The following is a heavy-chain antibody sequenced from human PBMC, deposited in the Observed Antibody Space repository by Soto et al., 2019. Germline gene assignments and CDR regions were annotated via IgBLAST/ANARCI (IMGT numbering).Heavy chain of an antibody. CDR1: GYTFTSYD. CDR2: MKPNSGDT. J-gene: IGHJ6*02. D-gene: IGHD6-6*01. V-gene: IGHV1-8*01. CDR3: ARRRAVVAARPYYYYAMDV. Sequence: ASVKVSCKTSGYTFTSYDINWVRQAPGQGLEWMGWMKPNSGDTGYAPKFQGRVNMTRNTSTGTAYMELGSLISEDTAVYYCARRRAVVAARPYYYYAMDVWGQGTTVTVSS.